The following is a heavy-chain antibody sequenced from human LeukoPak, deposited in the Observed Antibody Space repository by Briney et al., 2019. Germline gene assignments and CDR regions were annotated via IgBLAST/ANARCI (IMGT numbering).Heavy chain of an antibody. CDR1: GYTFTSYD. J-gene: IGHJ6*03. Sequence: APVKVSCKASGYTFTSYDINWVRQATGQGLEWMGWMNPNSGNTGYAQKFQGRVTMTRNTSISTAYMELSSLRSEDTAVYYCARGSKTPEYCSGGSCYYYYYYMDVWGKGTTVTVSS. D-gene: IGHD2-15*01. CDR2: MNPNSGNT. CDR3: ARGSKTPEYCSGGSCYYYYYYMDV. V-gene: IGHV1-8*01.